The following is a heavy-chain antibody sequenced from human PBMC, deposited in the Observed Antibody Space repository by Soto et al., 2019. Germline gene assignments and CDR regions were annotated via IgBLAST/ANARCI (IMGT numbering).Heavy chain of an antibody. CDR3: AREKGYISGPKNFDY. Sequence: SETLSLPCPVSGSSISSGDYFWSWIRQSPGKGLEWIGYIYDSGSSYYNPSLKSRVTMSVDTSKNQFSLKLRSVTAADTAVYYWAREKGYISGPKNFDYWGQGTLVTVSS. D-gene: IGHD5-12*01. CDR2: IYDSGSS. CDR1: GSSISSGDYF. J-gene: IGHJ4*02. V-gene: IGHV4-30-4*01.